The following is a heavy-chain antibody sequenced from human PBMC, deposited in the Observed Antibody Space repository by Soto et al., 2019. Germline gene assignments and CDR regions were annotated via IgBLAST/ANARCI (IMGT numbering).Heavy chain of an antibody. V-gene: IGHV6-1*01. CDR2: TYYRSKWYN. CDR1: GDSVSSNSAA. J-gene: IGHJ6*02. CDR3: ARVEAVAGNYYYYGMDV. D-gene: IGHD6-19*01. Sequence: SQTLSLTCAISGDSVSSNSAAWNWIRQSPSRGLEWLGRTYYRSKWYNDYAVSVKSRITINPDTPKNQFSLQLNSVTPEDTAVYYCARVEAVAGNYYYYGMDVWGQGTTVTVSS.